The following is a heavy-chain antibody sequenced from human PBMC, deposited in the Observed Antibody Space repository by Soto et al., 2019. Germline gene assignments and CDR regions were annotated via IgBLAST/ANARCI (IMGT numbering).Heavy chain of an antibody. Sequence: SVKVSCKVSGGTFNIRWVRQAPGQGLEWMGGIIPVIDTANYARKFQGRVVISADRATNIVYMEMMSLTLEDTAVYYCARGSGDDAFDIWGQGTMVTVSS. J-gene: IGHJ3*02. D-gene: IGHD7-27*01. CDR1: GGTFN. V-gene: IGHV1-69*06. CDR2: IIPVIDTA. CDR3: ARGSGDDAFDI.